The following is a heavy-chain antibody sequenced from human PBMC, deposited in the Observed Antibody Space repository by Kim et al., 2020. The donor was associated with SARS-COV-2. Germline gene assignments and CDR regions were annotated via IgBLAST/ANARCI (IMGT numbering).Heavy chain of an antibody. CDR2: ISSSSSYT. D-gene: IGHD6-13*01. V-gene: IGHV3-11*06. CDR3: ARDSRQLVRFYYYGMDV. CDR1: GFTFSDYY. Sequence: GGSLRLSCAASGFTFSDYYMSWIRQAPGKGLEWVSYISSSSSYTNYADSVKGRFTISRDNAKNSLYLQMNSLRAEDTAVYYCARDSRQLVRFYYYGMDVWGQGTTVTVSS. J-gene: IGHJ6*02.